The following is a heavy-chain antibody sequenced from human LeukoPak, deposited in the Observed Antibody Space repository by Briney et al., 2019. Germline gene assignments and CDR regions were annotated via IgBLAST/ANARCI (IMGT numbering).Heavy chain of an antibody. CDR3: ARDNGLGSGSFLDY. J-gene: IGHJ4*02. D-gene: IGHD3-10*02. V-gene: IGHV3-48*03. CDR2: ISSSGSTI. CDR1: GFTFSSYE. Sequence: PGGSLRLSCPASGFTFSSYEMNWVRQAPGKGLEWVSYISSSGSTIYYADSVKGRFTISRDNAKNSLYLQMNSLRAEDTALYYCARDNGLGSGSFLDYWGQGILVTVSS.